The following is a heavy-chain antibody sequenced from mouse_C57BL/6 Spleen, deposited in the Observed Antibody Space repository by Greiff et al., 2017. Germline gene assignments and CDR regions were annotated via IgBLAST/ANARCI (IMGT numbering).Heavy chain of an antibody. J-gene: IGHJ1*03. CDR1: GFTFSSYT. Sequence: EVQVVESGGGLVKPGGSLKLSCAASGFTFSSYTMSWVRQTPEKRLEWVATISGGGGNTYYPDSVKGRFTISRDNAKNTLYLQMSSLRSEDTALYYCASYYSNYPWYFDVWGTGTTVTVSS. D-gene: IGHD2-5*01. CDR2: ISGGGGNT. CDR3: ASYYSNYPWYFDV. V-gene: IGHV5-9*01.